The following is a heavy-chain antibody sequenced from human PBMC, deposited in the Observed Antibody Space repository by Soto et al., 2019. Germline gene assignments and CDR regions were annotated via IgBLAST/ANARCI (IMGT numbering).Heavy chain of an antibody. J-gene: IGHJ6*02. V-gene: IGHV3-43*01. D-gene: IGHD3-10*01. CDR1: GFTFGDYT. Sequence: GGSLRLSCAASGFTFGDYTMHWVRQAPGKGLEWVALISWGGGSTYYAYSVRGRFTISRDNSKNSLYLQMNSLRTEDTALYYCAKDWGSRGLTGMDVWGQGTTVTVSS. CDR2: ISWGGGST. CDR3: AKDWGSRGLTGMDV.